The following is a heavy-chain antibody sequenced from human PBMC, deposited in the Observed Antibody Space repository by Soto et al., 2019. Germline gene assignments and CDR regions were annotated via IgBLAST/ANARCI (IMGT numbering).Heavy chain of an antibody. D-gene: IGHD2-15*01. V-gene: IGHV5-51*01. CDR1: GYSFTSYW. Sequence: GESLKISCSTSGYSFTSYWIGWVRQMPGKGLEWMGIIHPGDPDTRYSPSFQGQVTISADKSISTAYLQWSSLKASDTAIYYCARSRTYGGNSFDYWGQGTLVTVSS. CDR2: IHPGDPDT. J-gene: IGHJ4*02. CDR3: ARSRTYGGNSFDY.